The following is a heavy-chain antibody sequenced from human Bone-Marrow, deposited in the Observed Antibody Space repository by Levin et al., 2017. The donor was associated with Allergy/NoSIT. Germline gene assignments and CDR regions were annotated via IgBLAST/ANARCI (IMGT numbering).Heavy chain of an antibody. D-gene: IGHD5-18*01. CDR3: ARRAGGYSYGSNREGDIWALSDAFDI. CDR1: GGSISSSSYY. J-gene: IGHJ3*02. CDR2: IYYSGST. V-gene: IGHV4-39*01. Sequence: TLSLTCTVSGGSISSSSYYWGWIRQPPGKGLEWIGSIYYSGSTYYNPSLKSRVTISVDTSKNQFSLKLSSVTAADTAVYYCARRAGGYSYGSNREGDIWALSDAFDIWGQGTMVTVSS.